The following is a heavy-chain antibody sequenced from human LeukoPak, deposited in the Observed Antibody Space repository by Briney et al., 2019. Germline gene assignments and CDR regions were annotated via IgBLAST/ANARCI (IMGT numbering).Heavy chain of an antibody. CDR1: GFTFSTYS. V-gene: IGHV3-21*01. J-gene: IGHJ4*02. Sequence: GGSLRLSCAASGFTFSTYSMNWVRQAPGKGLEWVSSISSSGTYIYYADSVKGRFTISRDNAKNSLYLQMNSLRAEDTAVYYCASELGTHYYFFDYWGQGTLVTVSS. CDR2: ISSSGTYI. CDR3: ASELGTHYYFFDY. D-gene: IGHD2/OR15-2a*01.